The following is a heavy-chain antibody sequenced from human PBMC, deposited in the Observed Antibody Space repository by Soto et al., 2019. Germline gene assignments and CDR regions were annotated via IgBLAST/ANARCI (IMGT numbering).Heavy chain of an antibody. CDR1: GFSVSSNY. J-gene: IGHJ4*02. Sequence: GLSCEASGFSVSSNYMSWVRQAPGKGLEWVPVISAGGSIYYADSVKGRFTISRDNFKNTLSLQMNSLSAEDTAVYYCARSLPTITYYGEYYFDSWGQGALVTV. V-gene: IGHV3-53*01. CDR2: ISAGGSI. D-gene: IGHD3-10*01. CDR3: ARSLPTITYYGEYYFDS.